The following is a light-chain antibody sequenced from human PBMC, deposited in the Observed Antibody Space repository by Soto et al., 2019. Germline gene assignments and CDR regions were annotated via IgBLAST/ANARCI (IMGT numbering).Light chain of an antibody. V-gene: IGLV1-44*01. CDR3: AAWDDSLQAYV. Sequence: QSVLTQPPSASGTLGLGVTISCSGSSSNIGTNSVDWYQQVPGAAPDLLIHTNNQRPAGVTDRFSASKSGASASLAIRGLQSQDEADYYCAAWDDSLQAYVFGTGTKLTVL. J-gene: IGLJ1*01. CDR1: SSNIGTNS. CDR2: TNN.